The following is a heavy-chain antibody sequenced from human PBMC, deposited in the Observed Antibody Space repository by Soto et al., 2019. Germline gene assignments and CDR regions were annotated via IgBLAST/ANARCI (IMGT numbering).Heavy chain of an antibody. CDR2: INHSGST. V-gene: IGHV4-34*01. Sequence: SETLSLTCAVYGGSFSGYYWSWIRQPPGKGLEWIGEINHSGSTNYNPSLKSRVTISVDTSKNQFSLKLSSVTAADTAVYYCARGLNCSSTRCYNAYWGQGTLVTVSS. D-gene: IGHD2-2*02. CDR1: GGSFSGYY. CDR3: ARGLNCSSTRCYNAY. J-gene: IGHJ4*02.